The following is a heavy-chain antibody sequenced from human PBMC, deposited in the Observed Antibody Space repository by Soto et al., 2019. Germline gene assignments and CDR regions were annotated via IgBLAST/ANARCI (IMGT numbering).Heavy chain of an antibody. V-gene: IGHV3-23*01. J-gene: IGHJ4*02. CDR3: AKDLLYGDYEEYYFDS. D-gene: IGHD4-17*01. Sequence: GGSLRLSCAASGFTFSSYAMSWVRQAPGKGLEWVSAISGSGGSTYYADSVKGRFTISRDNSKNTLYLQMNSLRAEDTAVYYCAKDLLYGDYEEYYFDSWGQGTLVTVSS. CDR2: ISGSGGST. CDR1: GFTFSSYA.